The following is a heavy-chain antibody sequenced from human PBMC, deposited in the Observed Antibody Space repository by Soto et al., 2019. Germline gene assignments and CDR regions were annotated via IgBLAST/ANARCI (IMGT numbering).Heavy chain of an antibody. Sequence: GESLKISCKGSGYSFTSYWIGWVRQLPGKGLEWMGIIYPGDSETRYSPSFQGQVTISVDKSISTAYLQWSSLKASDTAMYYCASLGIAAVGRRRFDYWGQGTLVTVSS. D-gene: IGHD6-13*01. V-gene: IGHV5-51*01. CDR3: ASLGIAAVGRRRFDY. CDR2: IYPGDSET. J-gene: IGHJ4*02. CDR1: GYSFTSYW.